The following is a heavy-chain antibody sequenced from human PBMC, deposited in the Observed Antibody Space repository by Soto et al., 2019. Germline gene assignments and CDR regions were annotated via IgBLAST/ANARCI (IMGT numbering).Heavy chain of an antibody. CDR1: GYTLTGYY. CDR3: ARATHPTGSGPRWGYSGMDV. CDR2: ISAYNGNT. J-gene: IGHJ6*02. D-gene: IGHD3-10*01. V-gene: IGHV1-18*04. Sequence: SVKASCKASGYTLTGYYMHWVRQATGQGLEWMGWISAYNGNTNYAQKLQGRVTLTTDTSTSTAYMELRSLRSDDTAVYYCARATHPTGSGPRWGYSGMDVWGQGTTVTVSS.